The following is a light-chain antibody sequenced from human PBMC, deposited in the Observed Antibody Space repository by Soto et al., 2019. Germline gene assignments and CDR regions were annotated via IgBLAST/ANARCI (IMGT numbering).Light chain of an antibody. CDR1: QGIRSY. CDR3: QQLNIFPPLFT. J-gene: IGKJ3*01. Sequence: DIQLTQSPFFLSASVGDRVTITCRASQGIRSYLAWYQQRPGKAPELLIYGASTLRTGVASRFSGSGSGTEFTLTISSLQPEVFATSFCQQLNIFPPLFTFGPGTKVDIK. V-gene: IGKV1-9*01. CDR2: GAS.